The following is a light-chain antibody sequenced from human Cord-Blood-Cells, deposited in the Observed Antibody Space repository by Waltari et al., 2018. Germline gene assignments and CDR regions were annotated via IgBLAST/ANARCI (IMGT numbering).Light chain of an antibody. J-gene: IGLJ3*02. CDR3: SSYTSSSTLV. CDR1: STDVGGSNY. CDR2: DVS. V-gene: IGLV2-14*03. Sequence: QSALTQTPSLFGSPGQSITIPCPGTSTDVGGSNYVSRDQQHPGKAPKLMIYDVSNRPSGVSKRFSGSKSGNTAALTISGLEAEDEADYYCSSYTSSSTLVFGGGTKLTVL.